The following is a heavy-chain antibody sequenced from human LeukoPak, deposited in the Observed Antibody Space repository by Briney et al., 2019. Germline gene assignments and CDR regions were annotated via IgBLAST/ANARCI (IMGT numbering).Heavy chain of an antibody. J-gene: IGHJ6*03. CDR3: ARDIVVVPAAKVPYYYYYMDV. D-gene: IGHD2-2*01. V-gene: IGHV3-48*04. CDR1: GFTFSSYA. CDR2: ISSSGSTI. Sequence: GGSLRLSCAASGFTFSSYAMSWVRQAPGKGLEWVSYISSSGSTIYYADSVKGRFTISRDNAKNSLYLQMNSLRAEDTAVYYCARDIVVVPAAKVPYYYYYMDVWGKGTTVAVSS.